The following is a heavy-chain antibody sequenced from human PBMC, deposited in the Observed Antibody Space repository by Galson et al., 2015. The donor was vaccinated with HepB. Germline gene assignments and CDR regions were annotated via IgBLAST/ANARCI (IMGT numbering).Heavy chain of an antibody. CDR3: ARDQNPVGAGQDPFDI. V-gene: IGHV3-30*04. D-gene: IGHD1-26*01. Sequence: SLRLSCAASGFTFSSYAMHWVRQAPGKGLEWVAVISYDGINKYYADSVKGRFTISRDNSKKTLYLQTNSLRVEDTAVYYCARDQNPVGAGQDPFDIWGQGTMVTVSS. CDR1: GFTFSSYA. J-gene: IGHJ3*02. CDR2: ISYDGINK.